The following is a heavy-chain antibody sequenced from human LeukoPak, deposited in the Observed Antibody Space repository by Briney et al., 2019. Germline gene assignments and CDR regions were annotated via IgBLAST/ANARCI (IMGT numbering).Heavy chain of an antibody. Sequence: SETLSLTCTVSGDSISSNYWSWIRQPPGKGPEWIGYIYYSGSTNYNPSLESRVTISVDTSKNQFSLKLRSVTAADTAVYYCARVLKPTTILYYYYGMDVWGQGTTVTVS. J-gene: IGHJ6*02. D-gene: IGHD3-9*01. CDR3: ARVLKPTTILYYYYGMDV. CDR1: GDSISSNY. V-gene: IGHV4-59*01. CDR2: IYYSGST.